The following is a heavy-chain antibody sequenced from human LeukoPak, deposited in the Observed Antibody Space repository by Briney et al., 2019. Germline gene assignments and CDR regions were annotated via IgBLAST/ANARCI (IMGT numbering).Heavy chain of an antibody. Sequence: SETLSLTCTVSGDSISSGDYYWSWIRQPAGKGLEWIGRISSSGSTNYNPSLKSRVTISVDTSKNQFSLKLSSVTTADTAVYYCARELPKGYYYYYMDVWGKGTTVTISS. J-gene: IGHJ6*03. CDR1: GDSISSGDYY. V-gene: IGHV4-61*02. CDR3: ARELPKGYYYYYMDV. CDR2: ISSSGST. D-gene: IGHD2-15*01.